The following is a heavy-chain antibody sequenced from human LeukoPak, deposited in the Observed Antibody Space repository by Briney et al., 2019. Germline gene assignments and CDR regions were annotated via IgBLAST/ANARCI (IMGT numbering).Heavy chain of an antibody. J-gene: IGHJ1*01. CDR3: ASAREYCGSAECYEYFQH. V-gene: IGHV3-30*03. CDR2: ISYDGSNK. Sequence: PGGSLRLSCAASGFTFSSYGMHWVRQAPGKGLEWVAVISYDGSNKHYADSVEGRFTISRDNSKNTLYLQMNSLRAEDTALYYCASAREYCGSAECYEYFQHWGQGTLVTVSS. CDR1: GFTFSSYG. D-gene: IGHD2-21*01.